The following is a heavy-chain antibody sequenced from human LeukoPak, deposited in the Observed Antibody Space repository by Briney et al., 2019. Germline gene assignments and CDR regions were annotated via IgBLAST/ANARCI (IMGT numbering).Heavy chain of an antibody. CDR1: GGSISSHY. D-gene: IGHD2-8*01. CDR3: ARMVYAPYWFDP. CDR2: IYYSGST. J-gene: IGHJ5*02. Sequence: SETLSLTCTVSGGSISSHYWSWIRQPPGKGLEWIGYIYYSGSTNYNPSLKSRVTISVDTSKNQFSLKLSSVTAADTAVYYCARMVYAPYWFDPWDQGTLVTVSS. V-gene: IGHV4-59*11.